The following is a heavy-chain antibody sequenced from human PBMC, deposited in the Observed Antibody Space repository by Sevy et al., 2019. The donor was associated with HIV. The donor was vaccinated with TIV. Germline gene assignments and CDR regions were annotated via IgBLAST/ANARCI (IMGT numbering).Heavy chain of an antibody. CDR3: ARARRGMDV. Sequence: GGSLRLSCAASGFTFSSYAMHWVRQAPGKGLEWVAVISYDGTNKYYADSVKGRFTISRDNSKKILYVQMNSLRGEDTAVYYCARARRGMDVWGQGTTVTVSS. CDR2: ISYDGTNK. V-gene: IGHV3-30-3*01. J-gene: IGHJ6*02. CDR1: GFTFSSYA.